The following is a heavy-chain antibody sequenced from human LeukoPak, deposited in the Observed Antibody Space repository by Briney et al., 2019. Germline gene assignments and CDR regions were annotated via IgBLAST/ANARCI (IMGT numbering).Heavy chain of an antibody. CDR2: ISGSGGST. V-gene: IGHV3-23*01. CDR1: GFTFSNYA. J-gene: IGHJ4*02. Sequence: PGGSLRLSCAVSGFTFSNYAMSWVRQAPGKGLEWVSGISGSGGSTYYADSVKGRFTISRDNSKNTLYLQMNSLRAEDTAVYYCAKDRVMGYGSGRKVYFDYWGQGTLVTVSS. CDR3: AKDRVMGYGSGRKVYFDY. D-gene: IGHD3-10*01.